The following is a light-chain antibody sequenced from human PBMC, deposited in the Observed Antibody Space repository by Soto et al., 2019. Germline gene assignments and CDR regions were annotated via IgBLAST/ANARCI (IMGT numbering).Light chain of an antibody. Sequence: IQMTQSPSSLCSSFGDRVTITCRASQSIAKYLNWYQQKPGTAPKLLIFAASSLQSGVPSRLSVSGSGTDFTLTISSLQPEDFATYYGQQSFSPPLTFCGGTKVDIK. V-gene: IGKV1-39*01. CDR3: QQSFSPPLT. J-gene: IGKJ4*01. CDR2: AAS. CDR1: QSIAKY.